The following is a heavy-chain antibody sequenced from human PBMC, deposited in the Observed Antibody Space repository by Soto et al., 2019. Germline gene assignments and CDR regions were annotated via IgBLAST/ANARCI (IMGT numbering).Heavy chain of an antibody. CDR3: ARARLTATDDAFDI. Sequence: PSECMSLPCTVSDNSFSSYYWNWIRQPAGKGLEWIGYIYYSGRTNYNPSLKSRVTISVDTSKNQFSLKLSSVTAADTAVYFCARARLTATDDAFDIWGQGTMVT. CDR2: IYYSGRT. V-gene: IGHV4-59*01. CDR1: DNSFSSYY. J-gene: IGHJ3*02. D-gene: IGHD7-27*01.